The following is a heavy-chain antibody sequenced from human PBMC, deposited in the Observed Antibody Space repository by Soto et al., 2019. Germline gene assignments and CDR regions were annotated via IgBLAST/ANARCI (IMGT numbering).Heavy chain of an antibody. CDR2: VSPYNGNT. D-gene: IGHD1-1*01. CDR3: VRGGILEANRPYYYYGLDV. CDR1: GYTFSTYG. Sequence: ASVKVSCKVFGYTFSTYGLSWVRQAPGQGLEWMGWVSPYNGNTYYAPGLQGRVTMTTDTSTNTAYMSLRSLRSDDTAIYYCVRGGILEANRPYYYYGLDVWGQGTPVTV. V-gene: IGHV1-18*01. J-gene: IGHJ6*02.